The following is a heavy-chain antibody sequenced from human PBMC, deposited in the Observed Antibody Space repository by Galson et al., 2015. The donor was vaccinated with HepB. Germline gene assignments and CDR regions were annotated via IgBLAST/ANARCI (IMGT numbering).Heavy chain of an antibody. V-gene: IGHV3-7*01. CDR2: IKEDGSAK. D-gene: IGHD1-1*01. CDR1: GFTFSTYW. J-gene: IGHJ3*02. Sequence: SLRLSCADSGFTFSTYWMTWVRQAPGKGLEWVANIKEDGSAKYYVDSVRGRFTISRDNAKNSLYLQMNSLRAEDTAVYYCASGGYWAGIFDIWGQGTMVTVSS. CDR3: ASGGYWAGIFDI.